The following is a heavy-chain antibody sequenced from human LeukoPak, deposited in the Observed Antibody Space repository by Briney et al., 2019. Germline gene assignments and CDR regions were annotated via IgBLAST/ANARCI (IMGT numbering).Heavy chain of an antibody. CDR2: ISGNSGST. J-gene: IGHJ4*02. CDR1: GFTFSSYA. Sequence: PGGSLRLSGAASGFTFSSYAMSWVRQAPGKGLEWVSGISGNSGSTYYADSVKGRFTISRDNSKNTLYMQMNSLRAEDTAVYYCVRAQGDLDYWGQGTLVTVSS. V-gene: IGHV3-23*01. D-gene: IGHD3-16*01. CDR3: VRAQGDLDY.